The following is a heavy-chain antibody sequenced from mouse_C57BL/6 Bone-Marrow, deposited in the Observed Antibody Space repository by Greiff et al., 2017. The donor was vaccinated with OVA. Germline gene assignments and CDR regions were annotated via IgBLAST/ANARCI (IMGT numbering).Heavy chain of an antibody. CDR2: ISGGGGNT. CDR3: ARRDYYGSSYNY. V-gene: IGHV5-9*01. D-gene: IGHD1-1*01. J-gene: IGHJ2*01. Sequence: EVQLQESGGGLVKPGGSLKLSCAASGFTFSSYTMSWVRQTPEKRLEWVATISGGGGNTYYPDSVKGRFTISRDNAKNTLYLQMSSLRSEDTALYYCARRDYYGSSYNYWGQGTTLTVSS. CDR1: GFTFSSYT.